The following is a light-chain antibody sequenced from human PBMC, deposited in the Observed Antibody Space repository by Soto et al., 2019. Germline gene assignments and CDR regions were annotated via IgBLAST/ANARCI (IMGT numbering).Light chain of an antibody. V-gene: IGKV3-15*01. CDR3: QQYRSWPRT. CDR2: GAS. J-gene: IGKJ1*01. CDR1: QSVSSN. Sequence: MVMTQSPATLSVSPGERATLSCRASQSVSSNLAWYQQKPGQAPRLLIYGASTRATGIPARFSGSGSGTEFTLTISSLQSEDFAVYYCQQYRSWPRTFGQGTKVEIK.